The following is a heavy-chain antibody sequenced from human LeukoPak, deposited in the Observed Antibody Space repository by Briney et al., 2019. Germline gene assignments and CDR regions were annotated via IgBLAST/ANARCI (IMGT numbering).Heavy chain of an antibody. V-gene: IGHV3-23*01. CDR2: ISGSGGST. CDR3: AKDLSPCSGGSCTG. CDR1: GFTFSSYA. D-gene: IGHD2-15*01. J-gene: IGHJ4*02. Sequence: GGSLRLSCAASGFTFSSYAMSWVRQAPGKGLEWVSAISGSGGSTYYADSVKGRFTISRDNSKNTLYLQMNSLRAEDTAEYYCAKDLSPCSGGSCTGWGQGALVTVSS.